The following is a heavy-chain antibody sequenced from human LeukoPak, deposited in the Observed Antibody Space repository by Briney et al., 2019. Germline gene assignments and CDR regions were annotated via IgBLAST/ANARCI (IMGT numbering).Heavy chain of an antibody. J-gene: IGHJ5*02. V-gene: IGHV3-30*02. Sequence: GRSLRLSCAASGFTFSNYAMHWVRQAPGKGLEWVAFIRYDGSNKYYADSVKGRFTISRDNSKNTLYLQMNSLRAEDTAVYYCAKEDWFDPWGQGTLVTVSS. CDR1: GFTFSNYA. CDR3: AKEDWFDP. CDR2: IRYDGSNK.